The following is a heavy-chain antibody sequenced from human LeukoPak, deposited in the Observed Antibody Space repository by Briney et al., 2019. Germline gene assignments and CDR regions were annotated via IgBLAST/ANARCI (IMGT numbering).Heavy chain of an antibody. J-gene: IGHJ4*02. CDR1: GFTFSSYA. CDR2: IRGSGGNT. V-gene: IGHV3-23*01. Sequence: GGSLRLSCAASGFTFSSYAMSWVRQAPGKGLEWVSAIRGSGGNTYYADSVKGRFTISRDNSKNTLYLQMNSLRAEDTAVYYCAKDPPYYYGSGSYYDDYWGQGTLVTVSS. CDR3: AKDPPYYYGSGSYYDDY. D-gene: IGHD3-10*01.